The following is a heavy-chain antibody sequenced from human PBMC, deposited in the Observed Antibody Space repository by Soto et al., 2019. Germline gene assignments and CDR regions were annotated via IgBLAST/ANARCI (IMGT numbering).Heavy chain of an antibody. CDR1: GFTFSSYA. V-gene: IGHV3-23*01. J-gene: IGHJ3*02. D-gene: IGHD3-22*01. CDR2: ISGSGGST. CDR3: AKDLRPPYDSSGYVPDAFDI. Sequence: GGSLRLSCAASGFTFSSYAMSWVRQAPGKGLEWVSAISGSGGSTYYADSVKGRFTISRDNSKNTLYLQMNSLRAEDTAVYYCAKDLRPPYDSSGYVPDAFDIWGQGTMVTVSS.